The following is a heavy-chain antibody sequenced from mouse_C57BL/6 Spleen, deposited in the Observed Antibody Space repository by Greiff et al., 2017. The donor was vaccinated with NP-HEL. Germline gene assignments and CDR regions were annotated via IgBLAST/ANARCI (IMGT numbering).Heavy chain of an antibody. J-gene: IGHJ3*01. Sequence: VQLQQSGAELVRPGASVKLSCTASGFNIKDYYMHWVKQRPEQGLEWIGRIDPEDGDTEYAPKFQGKATMTADTPTNPAYLQLSSLTSEDSAVYYGTTYWNRFAYWGQGTLVTVSA. V-gene: IGHV14-1*01. CDR1: GFNIKDYY. CDR2: IDPEDGDT. CDR3: TTYWNRFAY.